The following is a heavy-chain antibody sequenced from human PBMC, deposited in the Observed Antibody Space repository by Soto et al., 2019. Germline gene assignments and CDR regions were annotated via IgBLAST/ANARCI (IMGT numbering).Heavy chain of an antibody. J-gene: IGHJ4*02. Sequence: EVQLVESGGDLVQRGGSLRLSCAASGFPFSSYWMHWVRQTPWKGLDWVARISGDGVTTYYADSVTGRFTVSRDNAKNTLSLQISALRAEDTAVYYCAREYYGLLTGDYTDYWGQGTLVSISS. CDR3: AREYYGLLTGDYTDY. V-gene: IGHV3-74*01. D-gene: IGHD3-9*01. CDR2: ISGDGVTT. CDR1: GFPFSSYW.